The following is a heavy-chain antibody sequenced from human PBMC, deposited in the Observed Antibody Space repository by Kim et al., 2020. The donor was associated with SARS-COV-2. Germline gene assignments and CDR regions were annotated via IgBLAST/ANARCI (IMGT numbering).Heavy chain of an antibody. Sequence: GGSLRLSCAASGFTFSSYSMNWVRQAPGKGLEWVSSISSSSSYIYYADSVKGRFTISRDNAKNSLYLQMNSLRAEDTAVYYCARDGLWFGELFYFDYWGQGTLVTVSS. V-gene: IGHV3-21*01. CDR2: ISSSSSYI. CDR3: ARDGLWFGELFYFDY. D-gene: IGHD3-10*01. J-gene: IGHJ4*02. CDR1: GFTFSSYS.